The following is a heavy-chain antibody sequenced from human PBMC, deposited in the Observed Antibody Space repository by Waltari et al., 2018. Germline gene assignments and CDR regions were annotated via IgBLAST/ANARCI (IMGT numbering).Heavy chain of an antibody. V-gene: IGHV3-33*06. J-gene: IGHJ6*03. CDR1: GFTFSNYG. CDR2: VYYDGRDK. CDR3: AKEGRQGAPGYYYYMDV. Sequence: QVQLVESGGGVVQPGRSLRLSCAASGFTFSNYGFHWVGQAPGKGLGWVSVVYYDGRDKHYADFVKGRFTVSRDNSRNTLYLQMNSLRVEDTAVYYCAKEGRQGAPGYYYYMDVWGKGTTVTVSS. D-gene: IGHD1-26*01.